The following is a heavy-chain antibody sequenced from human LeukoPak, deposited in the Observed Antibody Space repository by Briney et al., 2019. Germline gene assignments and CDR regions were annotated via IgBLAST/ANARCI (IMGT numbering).Heavy chain of an antibody. CDR2: IRYDGSNK. V-gene: IGHV3-30*02. Sequence: PGGSLRLSCAASGFTFSGYGIHWVRQAPGKGLEWVAFIRYDGSNKYYADSVKGRLTISRDNSKNTLYLQMNSLKAEDTAVYYCAKSFFYDSSGYYYGLVDYWGQGTLVTVSS. D-gene: IGHD3-22*01. CDR1: GFTFSGYG. CDR3: AKSFFYDSSGYYYGLVDY. J-gene: IGHJ4*02.